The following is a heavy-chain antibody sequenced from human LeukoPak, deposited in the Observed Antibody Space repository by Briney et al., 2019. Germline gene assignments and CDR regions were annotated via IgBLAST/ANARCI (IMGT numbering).Heavy chain of an antibody. CDR3: TRESKRSGWYDY. J-gene: IGHJ4*02. Sequence: RGSLRLSCAAPGFIFDDYAIHWVRQAPGKGLEWVSLISGDGGSTFYADSVKGRFTLSRDNSKNTLSLQMSSLRSEDTALYYCTRESKRSGWYDYWGQGTLVTVSS. D-gene: IGHD6-19*01. CDR1: GFIFDDYA. CDR2: ISGDGGST. V-gene: IGHV3-43*02.